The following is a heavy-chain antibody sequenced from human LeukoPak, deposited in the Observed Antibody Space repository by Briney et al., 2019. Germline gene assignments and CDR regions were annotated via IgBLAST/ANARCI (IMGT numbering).Heavy chain of an antibody. Sequence: GASMKVSCKASGYTFTSYYIHWVRQAPGQGLEWLAIINCGTDDTTYALEFQGAVAVTRDTSTSTVYMELSSLRSEDTAVYYCVREVLSNFDYWGQGTLVTVSP. V-gene: IGHV1-46*01. CDR1: GYTFTSYY. J-gene: IGHJ4*02. CDR3: VREVLSNFDY. D-gene: IGHD1-1*01. CDR2: INCGTDDT.